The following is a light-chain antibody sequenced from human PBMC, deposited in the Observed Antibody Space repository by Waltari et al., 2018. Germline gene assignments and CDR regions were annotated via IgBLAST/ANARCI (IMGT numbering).Light chain of an antibody. CDR1: QGISSF. CDR2: AAS. V-gene: IGKV1-9*01. CDR3: QQLNSYPPT. Sequence: QLTQSPSSLSASVGDRVTITCRASQGISSFLAWYQQKAGKAPKLLIYAASALQSGVPSRFSCSGSGTDFTLTISSLQPEDFATYYCQQLNSYPPTFGGGTKVEIK. J-gene: IGKJ4*01.